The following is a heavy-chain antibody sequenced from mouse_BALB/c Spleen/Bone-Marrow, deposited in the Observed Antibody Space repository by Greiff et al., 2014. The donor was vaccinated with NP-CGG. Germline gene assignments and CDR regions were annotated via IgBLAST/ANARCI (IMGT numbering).Heavy chain of an antibody. CDR1: GYTFTSYW. Sequence: QVQLQQPGAELVRPGASVKLSCKASGYTFTSYWINWVKQRPGQGLEWIGNIYPSDSYTNYNQKFKDKATLTVDKSSSTAYMRLSSPTSEDSAVYYCTTGTRFAYWGQGTLVTVSA. CDR2: IYPSDSYT. J-gene: IGHJ3*01. V-gene: IGHV1-69*02. D-gene: IGHD4-1*01. CDR3: TTGTRFAY.